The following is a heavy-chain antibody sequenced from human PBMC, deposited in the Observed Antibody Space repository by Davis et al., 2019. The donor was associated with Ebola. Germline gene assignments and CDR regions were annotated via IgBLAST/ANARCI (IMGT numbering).Heavy chain of an antibody. Sequence: GESLKISCAASGFTFSSYAMSWVRQAPGKGLEWVSAISGSGGSTYYADSVKGRFTISRDNSKNTLYLQMNSLRAEDTAVYYCAKSIEWFGESFDYWGQGTLVTVSS. J-gene: IGHJ4*02. CDR3: AKSIEWFGESFDY. D-gene: IGHD3-10*01. CDR1: GFTFSSYA. V-gene: IGHV3-23*01. CDR2: ISGSGGST.